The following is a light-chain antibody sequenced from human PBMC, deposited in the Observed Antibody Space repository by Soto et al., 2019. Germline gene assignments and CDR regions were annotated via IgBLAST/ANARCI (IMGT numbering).Light chain of an antibody. CDR1: SSDVGGYGF. V-gene: IGLV2-14*01. J-gene: IGLJ3*02. CDR3: SSYTTTSALGL. CDR2: EVG. Sequence: QSVLTQPASVSGSPGQSITISCTGTSSDVGGYGFVSWYQQHPGKAPKLLIYEVGNRPSGVSNRFSGSKSGNTASLTISGLQAEDEADYYCSSYTTTSALGLFGGGTKVTVL.